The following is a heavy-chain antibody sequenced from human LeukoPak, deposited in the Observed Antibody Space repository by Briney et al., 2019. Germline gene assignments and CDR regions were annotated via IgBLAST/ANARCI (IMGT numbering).Heavy chain of an antibody. CDR2: IYYSGST. CDR1: GGSISSSSYY. CDR3: ARHARSRDGDLYYFDY. D-gene: IGHD5-24*01. V-gene: IGHV4-39*01. J-gene: IGHJ4*02. Sequence: SETLSLTCTVSGGSISSSSYYWGWIRQPPGKGLEWIGSIYYSGSTYYNPSLKSRVTISVDTSKNQFSLKLSSVTAADTAVYYCARHARSRDGDLYYFDYWGQGTLVTVSS.